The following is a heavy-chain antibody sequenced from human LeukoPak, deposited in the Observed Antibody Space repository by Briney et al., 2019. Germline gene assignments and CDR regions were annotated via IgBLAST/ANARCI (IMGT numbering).Heavy chain of an antibody. D-gene: IGHD5-18*01. J-gene: IGHJ4*02. CDR1: GGSISSYY. V-gene: IGHV4-59*01. CDR3: ARILDTAMVKYFDY. Sequence: TSETLSLTCTVSGGSISSYYWSWIRQPPGKGLEWIGYIYYSGSTNYNPSLKSRVTISVDTSKNQFSLKLSSVTAADTAVYYCARILDTAMVKYFDYWGQGTLVTVSS. CDR2: IYYSGST.